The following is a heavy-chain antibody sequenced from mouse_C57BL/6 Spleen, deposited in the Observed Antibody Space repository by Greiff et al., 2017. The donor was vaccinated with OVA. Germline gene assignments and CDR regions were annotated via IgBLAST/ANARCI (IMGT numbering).Heavy chain of an antibody. Sequence: EVQRVESGGDLVKPGGSLKLSCAASGFTFSSYGMSWVRQTPDKRLEWVATISSGGSYTYYPDSVKGRFTISRDNAKNTLYLQMSSLKSEDTAMYYCARQGIYYDYDGSSFAYWGQGTLVTVSA. J-gene: IGHJ3*01. D-gene: IGHD2-4*01. CDR3: ARQGIYYDYDGSSFAY. CDR1: GFTFSSYG. V-gene: IGHV5-6*01. CDR2: ISSGGSYT.